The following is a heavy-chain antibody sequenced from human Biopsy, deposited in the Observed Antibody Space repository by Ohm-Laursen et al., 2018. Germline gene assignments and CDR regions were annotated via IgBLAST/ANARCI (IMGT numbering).Heavy chain of an antibody. D-gene: IGHD1-26*01. Sequence: SETLSLTCTVSGDSLTSGPENWSWIRQPPGKGLEWIGYIYYSGSTNYNPSLKSRVTISVDRSKNHFSLELSSVTAADTAVYYCARVGVGAPSIDYFDSWGQGALVTVSS. J-gene: IGHJ4*02. CDR1: GDSLTSGPEN. V-gene: IGHV4-61*03. CDR3: ARVGVGAPSIDYFDS. CDR2: IYYSGST.